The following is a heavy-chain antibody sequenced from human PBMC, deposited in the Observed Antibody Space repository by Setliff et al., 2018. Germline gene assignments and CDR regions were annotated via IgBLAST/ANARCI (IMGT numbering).Heavy chain of an antibody. CDR3: IMNMVRPVTGLDC. Sequence: ASVKVSCKASGYTFTNYFLHWGRQAPGQGLEWMGTINPSGGSTIYAPDFQGRVTMTWDTSTNIAYMELSGLRYADSAIYYCIMNMVRPVTGLDCWGPGTLVTVSS. D-gene: IGHD2-8*01. J-gene: IGHJ4*02. CDR2: INPSGGST. V-gene: IGHV1-46*01. CDR1: GYTFTNYF.